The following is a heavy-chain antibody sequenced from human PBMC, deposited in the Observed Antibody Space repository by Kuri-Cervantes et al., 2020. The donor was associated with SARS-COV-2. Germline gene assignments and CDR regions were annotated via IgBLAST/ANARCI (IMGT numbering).Heavy chain of an antibody. CDR2: ISAYNGNT. J-gene: IGHJ3*02. CDR3: ARDRLAFGHYYDSSADEGAFDI. CDR1: GYTFTSYG. Sequence: ASVKVSCKASGYTFTSYGISWVRQAPGQGLEWMGWISAYNGNTNYAQKLQGRVTMTTDTSTSTAYMELRSLRSDDTAVYYCARDRLAFGHYYDSSADEGAFDIWGQGTMVTVSS. V-gene: IGHV1-18*01. D-gene: IGHD3-22*01.